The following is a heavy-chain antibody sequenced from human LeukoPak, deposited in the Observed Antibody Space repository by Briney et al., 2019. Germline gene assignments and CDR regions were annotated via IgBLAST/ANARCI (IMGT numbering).Heavy chain of an antibody. J-gene: IGHJ3*02. CDR2: MNPNSGNT. CDR1: GYTFTSYD. Sequence: ASVKVSCKASGYTFTSYDINWVRQATGQGLEWMGWMNPNSGNTGYAQKFQGRVTMTRNTSISTAYMELSSLRSEDTAVYYCARVPYDIDAFDIWGQGTMVTVSS. CDR3: ARVPYDIDAFDI. V-gene: IGHV1-8*01. D-gene: IGHD3-9*01.